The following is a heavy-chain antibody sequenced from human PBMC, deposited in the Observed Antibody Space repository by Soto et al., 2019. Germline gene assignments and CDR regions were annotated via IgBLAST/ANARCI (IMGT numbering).Heavy chain of an antibody. V-gene: IGHV1-69*13. CDR2: IIPFYGTT. D-gene: IGHD3-3*01. J-gene: IGHJ6*02. CDR3: ASGEMAARAVHYDFLPNVGGMVYGLDV. Sequence: ASVKVSCKASGYTFTGYYMHWVRQAPGQGLEWVGGIIPFYGTTNYAQKFQGRVTITADESTSTVYMEVSRLTSEDTALYYCASGEMAARAVHYDFLPNVGGMVYGLDVWGQGTTVTVSS. CDR1: GYTFTGYY.